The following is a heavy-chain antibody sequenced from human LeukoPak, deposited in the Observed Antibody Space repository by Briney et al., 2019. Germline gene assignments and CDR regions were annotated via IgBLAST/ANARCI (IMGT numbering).Heavy chain of an antibody. J-gene: IGHJ6*03. V-gene: IGHV3-48*02. CDR3: ASYSSSHYYYYMDV. CDR2: ISSSSSTI. CDR1: GFTFSRYS. D-gene: IGHD6-13*01. Sequence: GGSLRLSCAASGFTFSRYSMNWVRQAPGKGLEWVSYISSSSSTIYYADSVKGRFTISRDNAKNSLYLQMNSLRDEDTAVYYCASYSSSHYYYYMDVWGKGTTVTVSS.